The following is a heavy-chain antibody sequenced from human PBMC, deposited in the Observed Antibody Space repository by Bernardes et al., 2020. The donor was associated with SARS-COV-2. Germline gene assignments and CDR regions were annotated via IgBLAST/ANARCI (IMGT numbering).Heavy chain of an antibody. CDR1: GFTFRSYP. CDR3: ARAGPDSSGYYDY. Sequence: GCLRLSSAASGFTFRSYPIPWVLPAPGKGLEYVSAISSNGGSTYYANSVKGRFTISRDNSKNTLYLQMGSLRAEDMAVYYCARAGPDSSGYYDYWGQGTLVTVSS. CDR2: ISSNGGST. D-gene: IGHD3-22*01. J-gene: IGHJ4*02. V-gene: IGHV3-64*01.